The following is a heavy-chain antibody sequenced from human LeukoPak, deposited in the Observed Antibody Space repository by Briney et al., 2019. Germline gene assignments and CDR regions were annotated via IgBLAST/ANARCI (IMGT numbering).Heavy chain of an antibody. Sequence: SETPSLTCTVSGASISSYYWSWIRQPPGKGLEWIGEINHSGSTNYNPSLKSRVTISVDTSKNQFSLKLSSVTAADTAVYYCARGKAALHPFDYWGQGTLVTVSS. CDR1: GASISSYY. J-gene: IGHJ4*02. D-gene: IGHD2-15*01. V-gene: IGHV4-34*01. CDR2: INHSGST. CDR3: ARGKAALHPFDY.